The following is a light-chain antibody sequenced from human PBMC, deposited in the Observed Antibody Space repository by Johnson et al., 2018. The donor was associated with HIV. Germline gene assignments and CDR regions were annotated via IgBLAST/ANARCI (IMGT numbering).Light chain of an antibody. CDR2: ENN. CDR3: GTWDSSLSAGGANYV. CDR1: SSNIGNNY. Sequence: QPVLTQPPSVSAAPGQKVTISCFGSSSNIGNNYVSWYQQLPGTAPKLLIYENNNRPSGIPYRFSGSKSGTSATLGITGLQPGDAADYYCGTWDSSLSAGGANYVFGTGTKVTVL. V-gene: IGLV1-51*02. J-gene: IGLJ1*01.